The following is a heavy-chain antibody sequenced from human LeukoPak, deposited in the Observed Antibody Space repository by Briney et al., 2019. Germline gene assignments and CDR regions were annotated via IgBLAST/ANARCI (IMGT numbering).Heavy chain of an antibody. CDR2: IYYSGST. CDR1: GGSISSSSYY. D-gene: IGHD1-26*01. J-gene: IGHJ4*02. V-gene: IGHV4-39*01. Sequence: SETLSLTCTVSGGSISSSSYYWGWIRQPPGKGLEWLGSIYYSGSTNYNPSLKSRVTISVDTSKNQFSLKLSSVTAADTAVYYCARQGTEWELPYYFDYWGQGTLVTVSS. CDR3: ARQGTEWELPYYFDY.